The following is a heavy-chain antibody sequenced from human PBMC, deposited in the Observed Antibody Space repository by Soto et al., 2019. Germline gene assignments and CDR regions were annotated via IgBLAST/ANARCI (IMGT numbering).Heavy chain of an antibody. CDR3: ARVLDSYDRGGMDV. Sequence: SETLSLTCTVSGGSISSYYWSWIRQPPGKGLEWIGYIYYNGSTNYNPSLKSRVTISVDTSKNQFSLKLSSVTAADTAVYYCARVLDSYDRGGMDVWGQGTTVTVSS. J-gene: IGHJ6*02. V-gene: IGHV4-59*01. D-gene: IGHD3-22*01. CDR2: IYYNGST. CDR1: GGSISSYY.